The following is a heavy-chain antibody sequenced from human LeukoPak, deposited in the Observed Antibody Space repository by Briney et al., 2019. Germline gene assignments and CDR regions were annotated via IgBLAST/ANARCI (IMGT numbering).Heavy chain of an antibody. D-gene: IGHD4-11*01. CDR2: IYPSGST. CDR1: GGSISNAY. CDR3: AKSYFDYSTYYSYYFNL. Sequence: SETLSLTCTVSGGSISNAYWSWIRQPPGRGLEWIGYIYPSGSTNYHPSLKSRVTISVDTSKNHFALNLSSETAADTAVYYCAKSYFDYSTYYSYYFNLWGQGALVTVSS. V-gene: IGHV4-4*09. J-gene: IGHJ4*02.